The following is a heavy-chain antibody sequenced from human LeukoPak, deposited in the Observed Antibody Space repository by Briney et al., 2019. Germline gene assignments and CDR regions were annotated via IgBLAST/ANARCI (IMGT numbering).Heavy chain of an antibody. J-gene: IGHJ4*02. D-gene: IGHD2-15*01. Sequence: SETLSLTCTVSGGSISSYYWSWIRQPPGKGLEWIGYIYYGGSTNYNPSLKSRVTISVDTSKNQFSLKLSSVTAADTAVYYCARDSLLGNYFDYWGQGTLVTVSS. CDR3: ARDSLLGNYFDY. V-gene: IGHV4-59*01. CDR1: GGSISSYY. CDR2: IYYGGST.